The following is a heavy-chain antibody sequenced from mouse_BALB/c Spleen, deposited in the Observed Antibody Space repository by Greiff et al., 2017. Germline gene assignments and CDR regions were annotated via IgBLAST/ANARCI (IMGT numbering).Heavy chain of an antibody. V-gene: IGHV5-6-2*01. CDR2: INSNGGST. Sequence: EVQVVESGGGLVKLGGSLKLSCAASGFTFSSYYMSWVRQTPEKRLELVAAINSNGGSTYYPDTVKGRFTISRDNAKNTLYLQMSSLKSEDTALYYCARQDEYYAMDYWGQGTSVTVSS. J-gene: IGHJ4*01. CDR1: GFTFSSYY. CDR3: ARQDEYYAMDY.